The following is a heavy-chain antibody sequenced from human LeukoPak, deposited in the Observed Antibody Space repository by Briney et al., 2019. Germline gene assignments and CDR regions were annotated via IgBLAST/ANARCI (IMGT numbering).Heavy chain of an antibody. CDR3: SRESGPFSPFGF. J-gene: IGHJ4*02. CDR2: ISLRGLT. Sequence: SETLSLTCTVSGGSISGTNWWRWVRQPPGQGLEWIGEISLRGLTNYNPSLRSRLTMSLDESKNQVSLNLTSVTAADTAVYYCSRESGPFSPFGFWGQGTLVSVHS. CDR1: GGSISGTNW. V-gene: IGHV4-4*02. D-gene: IGHD1-26*01.